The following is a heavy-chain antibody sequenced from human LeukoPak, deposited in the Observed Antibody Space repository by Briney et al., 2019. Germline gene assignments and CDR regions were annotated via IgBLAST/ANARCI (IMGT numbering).Heavy chain of an antibody. CDR2: MNPNSGNT. D-gene: IGHD3-10*01. CDR1: GYTFTSYD. CDR3: ARGYYYGSGSYYSYYYYYMDV. V-gene: IGHV1-8*01. Sequence: ASVKVSCKASGYTFTSYDINWVRQATGQGLEWMGWMNPNSGNTGYAQKFQGRVTMTRNTSISTAYMELSSLRSDDTAVYYCARGYYYGSGSYYSYYYYYMDVWGKGTTVTVSS. J-gene: IGHJ6*03.